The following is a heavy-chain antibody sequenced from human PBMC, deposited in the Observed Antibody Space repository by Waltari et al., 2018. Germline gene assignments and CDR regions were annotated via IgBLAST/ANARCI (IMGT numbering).Heavy chain of an antibody. CDR3: ARGCRGSTSCGEADY. CDR1: GGSISSGGYS. Sequence: QLQLQESGSGLVKPSQTLSLTCAVSGGSISSGGYSWSWIRQPPGKGLEWIGYIYHSGSTYYNPSLKSRVTISVDRSKNQFSLKLSSVTAADTAVYYCARGCRGSTSCGEADYWGQGTLVTVSS. J-gene: IGHJ4*02. V-gene: IGHV4-30-2*01. CDR2: IYHSGST. D-gene: IGHD2-2*01.